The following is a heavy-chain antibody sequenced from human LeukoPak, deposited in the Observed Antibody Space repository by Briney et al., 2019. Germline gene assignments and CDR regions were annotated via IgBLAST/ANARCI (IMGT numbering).Heavy chain of an antibody. CDR3: AKDALRCTNGVCYTGDYYYYYYMDV. J-gene: IGHJ6*03. CDR1: GFTFSNYG. Sequence: QSGGSLRLSCVTSGFTFSNYGMHWVRQLPGKGLEWVAVISYDSEGDYHVDSVKGRFTISRDNSKNTLYLQMNSLRAEDTAVYYCAKDALRCTNGVCYTGDYYYYYYMDVWGKGTTVTVSS. CDR2: ISYDSEGD. D-gene: IGHD2-8*01. V-gene: IGHV3-30*18.